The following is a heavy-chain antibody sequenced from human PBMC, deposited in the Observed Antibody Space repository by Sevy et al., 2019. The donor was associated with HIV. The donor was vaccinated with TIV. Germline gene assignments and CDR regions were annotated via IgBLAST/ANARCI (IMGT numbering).Heavy chain of an antibody. V-gene: IGHV3-30-3*01. CDR3: ARDLSTEDTAMDLL. Sequence: GGSLRLSCAASGLTFSSYAMHWVRQAPGKGLEWVAVISYDGSNKYYADSVKGRFTISRDNSKNTLYLQMNSLRAEDTAVYYCARDLSTEDTAMDLLWGQGTLVTVSS. CDR2: ISYDGSNK. D-gene: IGHD5-18*01. J-gene: IGHJ4*02. CDR1: GLTFSSYA.